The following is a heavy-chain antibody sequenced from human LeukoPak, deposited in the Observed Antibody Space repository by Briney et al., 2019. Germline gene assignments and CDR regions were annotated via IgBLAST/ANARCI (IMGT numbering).Heavy chain of an antibody. J-gene: IGHJ4*02. V-gene: IGHV3-21*01. D-gene: IGHD2-21*02. CDR3: ARAPRLVVTLFDY. CDR2: ISSSSSYI. Sequence: GGSLRLSCAASGFTFSSYSMNWVRQAPGKGLEWVSSISSSSSYIYYADSVKGRFTISRDNAKNSLYLQMNSLRAEDTAVYYCARAPRLVVTLFDYWGQGTLVTVSS. CDR1: GFTFSSYS.